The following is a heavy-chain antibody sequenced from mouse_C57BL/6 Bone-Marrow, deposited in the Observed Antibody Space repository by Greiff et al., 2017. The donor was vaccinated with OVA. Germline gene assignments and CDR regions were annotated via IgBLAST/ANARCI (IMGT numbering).Heavy chain of an antibody. V-gene: IGHV2-2*01. Sequence: QVQLQQSGPGLVQPSQSLSITCTVSGFSLTSYGVHWVRQSPGKGLEWLGVIWSGGSTDYNAAFISRLSISKDNSKSQVFFKMNSLQADDTAIYYCARKEGGMVTTYPYYYAMDYWGQGTSVTVSS. CDR1: GFSLTSYG. CDR2: IWSGGST. CDR3: ARKEGGMVTTYPYYYAMDY. D-gene: IGHD2-10*02. J-gene: IGHJ4*01.